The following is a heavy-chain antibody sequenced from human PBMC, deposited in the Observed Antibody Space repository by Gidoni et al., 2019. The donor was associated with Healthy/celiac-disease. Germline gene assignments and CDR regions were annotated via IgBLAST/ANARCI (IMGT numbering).Heavy chain of an antibody. J-gene: IGHJ6*02. CDR1: SSYG. D-gene: IGHD3-3*01. V-gene: IGHV3-30*18. CDR2: ISYDGSNK. CDR3: ANLRQDYDFWSGFYGMDV. Sequence: SSYGMHWVRQAPGKGLEWVAVISYDGSNKYYADSVKGRFTISRDNSKNTLYLQMNSLRAEDTAVYYCANLRQDYDFWSGFYGMDVWGQGTTVTVSS.